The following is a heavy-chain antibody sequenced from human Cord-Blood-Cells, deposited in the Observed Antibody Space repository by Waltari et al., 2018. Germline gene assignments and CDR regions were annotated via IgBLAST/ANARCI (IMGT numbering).Heavy chain of an antibody. Sequence: QVQLQESGPGLVKPSKTLSLTCAVSGYSISSGYYWGWIRQPPGKGLEWIGSIYHSGSTYYNPSLKSRVTISVDTSKNQFSLKLSSVTAADTAVYYCYYYYYGMDVWGQGTTVTVSS. CDR2: IYHSGST. CDR1: GYSISSGYY. CDR3: YYYYYGMDV. J-gene: IGHJ6*02. V-gene: IGHV4-38-2*01.